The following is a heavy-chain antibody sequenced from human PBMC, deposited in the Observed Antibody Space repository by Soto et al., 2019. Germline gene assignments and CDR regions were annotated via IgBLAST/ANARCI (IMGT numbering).Heavy chain of an antibody. CDR3: ARQGIAVAISYYYGMDV. CDR2: IDPSDSYT. Sequence: GESLKISCKGSGYSFTSYWISWVRQMPGKGLEWMGRIDPSDSYTNYSPSFQGHVTISADKSISTAYLQWSSLKASDTAMYYCARQGIAVAISYYYGMDVWGQGTTVTVSS. J-gene: IGHJ6*02. D-gene: IGHD6-19*01. CDR1: GYSFTSYW. V-gene: IGHV5-10-1*01.